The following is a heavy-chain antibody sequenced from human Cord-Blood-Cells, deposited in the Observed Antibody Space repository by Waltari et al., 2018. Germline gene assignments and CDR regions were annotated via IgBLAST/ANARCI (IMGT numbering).Heavy chain of an antibody. CDR3: ARDPGYSSSWYNWFDP. V-gene: IGHV4-38-2*02. Sequence: QVQLQESGPGLVKPSETLSLTCAVSGYSISSGYYWGWIRQPPGKGLEWIGSIYHSGSTYYNPSLKSRVTISVDTSKNQFSLKLSSVTAADTAVYYCARDPGYSSSWYNWFDPWGQGTLVTVSS. CDR2: IYHSGST. CDR1: GYSISSGYY. D-gene: IGHD6-13*01. J-gene: IGHJ5*02.